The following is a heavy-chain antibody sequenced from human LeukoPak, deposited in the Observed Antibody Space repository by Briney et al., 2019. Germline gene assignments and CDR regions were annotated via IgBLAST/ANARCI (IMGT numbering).Heavy chain of an antibody. CDR3: ARAYNYGLDY. CDR2: ITSDGTST. D-gene: IGHD5-18*01. Sequence: GGSLRLSCAASGFTFSSYAMHWVRQAPGKGLEYVSTITSDGTSTYYANSVKDRFTISRDNSKNTLYLQMGSLRAEDMAVYYCARAYNYGLDYWGQGTLVTVSS. V-gene: IGHV3-64*01. CDR1: GFTFSSYA. J-gene: IGHJ4*02.